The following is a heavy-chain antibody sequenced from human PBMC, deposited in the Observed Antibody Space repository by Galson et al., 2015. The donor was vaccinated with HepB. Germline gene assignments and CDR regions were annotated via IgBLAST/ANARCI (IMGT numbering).Heavy chain of an antibody. V-gene: IGHV3-30*04. CDR2: ISYDGSNK. J-gene: IGHJ4*02. D-gene: IGHD6-19*01. CDR1: GFTFSSYA. Sequence: SLRLSCAASGFTFSSYAMHWVRQAPGKGLEWVAVISYDGSNKYYADSVKGRFTISRDNSKNTLYLQMNSLRAEDTAVYYCARDSGYSSGWADFDYWGQGTLVTVSS. CDR3: ARDSGYSSGWADFDY.